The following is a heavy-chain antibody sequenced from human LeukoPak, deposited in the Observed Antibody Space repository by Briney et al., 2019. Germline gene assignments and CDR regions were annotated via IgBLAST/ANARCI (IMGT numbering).Heavy chain of an antibody. V-gene: IGHV3-21*01. CDR3: AREGTYGDYGIYYYYMDV. CDR1: GFTFSSYS. CDR2: ISSSSSYI. Sequence: PGGSLRLSRAASGFTFSSYSMNWVRQAPGKGLEWVSSISSSSSYIYYADSVKGRFTISRDNAKNSLYLQMNSLRAEDTAVYYCAREGTYGDYGIYYYYMDVWGKGTTVTVSS. D-gene: IGHD4-17*01. J-gene: IGHJ6*03.